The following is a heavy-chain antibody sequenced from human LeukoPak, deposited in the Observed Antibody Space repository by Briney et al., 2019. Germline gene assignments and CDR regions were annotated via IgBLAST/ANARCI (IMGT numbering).Heavy chain of an antibody. D-gene: IGHD3-22*01. Sequence: GGSLRLSGAASGFTFSSYGMHWVRQAPGKGREGVAFIRYDGSNKYYADSVKGRFTISRDNSKNTLDLQMNSLGAAETAMYYCAKFVPPIKPGRYYCDSSGYLAAIPHDAFDIWGQGTMVTVSS. CDR3: AKFVPPIKPGRYYCDSSGYLAAIPHDAFDI. V-gene: IGHV3-30*02. J-gene: IGHJ3*02. CDR2: IRYDGSNK. CDR1: GFTFSSYG.